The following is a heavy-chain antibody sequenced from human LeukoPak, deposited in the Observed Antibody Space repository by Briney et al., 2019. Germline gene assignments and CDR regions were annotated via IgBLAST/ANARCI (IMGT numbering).Heavy chain of an antibody. J-gene: IGHJ4*02. CDR3: AREWELYFFY. V-gene: IGHV1-2*02. CDR2: INPNSGGT. Sequence: ASVKVSCKASGYTFTVYYMHWVRQAPGQGLEWMGWINPNSGGTNYAQKFKGRVTMTRDTSISTAYMELSRLRSEDTAVYYCAREWELYFFYWGQGTLVTVSS. CDR1: GYTFTVYY. D-gene: IGHD1-26*01.